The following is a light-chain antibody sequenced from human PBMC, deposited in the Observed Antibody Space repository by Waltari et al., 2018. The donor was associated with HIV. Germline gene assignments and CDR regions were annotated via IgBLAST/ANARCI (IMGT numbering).Light chain of an antibody. CDR2: YKSDSDK. J-gene: IGLJ3*02. CDR1: SGINVGTYR. Sequence: QAVLTQPASLSASHGASASLTCTLRSGINVGTYRIYWYQQKPGSPPEYHLRYKSDSDKQHGSGGPSRFSGSKDASANAVILLNAGLQSEDEADYYCMIWHSSAWVFGGGTKLTVL. CDR3: MIWHSSAWV. V-gene: IGLV5-45*01.